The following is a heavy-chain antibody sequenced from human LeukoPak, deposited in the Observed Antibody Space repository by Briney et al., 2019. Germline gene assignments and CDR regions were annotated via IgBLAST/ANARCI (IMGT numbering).Heavy chain of an antibody. D-gene: IGHD3-10*01. Sequence: SETLSLTCAVYGGSFSGYYWSWIRQPPGKGLEWIGEINHSGSTNYNPSLKSRVTISVDTSKNQFSLKLSSVTAADTAVYYCARDWYYASGSPDNYWGQGTLVTVSS. CDR1: GGSFSGYY. J-gene: IGHJ4*02. CDR3: ARDWYYASGSPDNY. CDR2: INHSGST. V-gene: IGHV4-34*01.